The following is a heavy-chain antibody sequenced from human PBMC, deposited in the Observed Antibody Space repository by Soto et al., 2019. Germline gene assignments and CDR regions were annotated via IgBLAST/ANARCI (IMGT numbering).Heavy chain of an antibody. CDR3: ARETTHDAIDI. V-gene: IGHV3-48*03. D-gene: IGHD4-17*01. Sequence: GGSLRLSCAASGFSFSHYEMNWVRQAPGKGLEWVSNIRSNDESIYYADSVKGRFSMSRDNARNLVYLQMNSLRADDTAVYFCARETTHDAIDIWGQGTMVTVSS. CDR1: GFSFSHYE. J-gene: IGHJ3*02. CDR2: IRSNDESI.